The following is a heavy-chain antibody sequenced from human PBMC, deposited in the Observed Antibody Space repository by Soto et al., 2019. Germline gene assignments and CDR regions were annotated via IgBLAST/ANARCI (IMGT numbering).Heavy chain of an antibody. CDR3: ARVLSYYNWFDP. CDR1: GYTFTIYA. Sequence: ASVKVSCKASGYTFTIYAMHWVRQAPGQRLEWMGWINAGNGNTKYSQKFQGRVTITRDTSASTAYMELSSLRSEDTAVYYCARVLSYYNWFDPWGQGTLVTVSS. J-gene: IGHJ5*02. V-gene: IGHV1-3*01. CDR2: INAGNGNT. D-gene: IGHD3-10*01.